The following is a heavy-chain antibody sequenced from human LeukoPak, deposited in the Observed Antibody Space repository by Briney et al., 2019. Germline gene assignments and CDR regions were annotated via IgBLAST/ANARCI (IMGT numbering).Heavy chain of an antibody. CDR3: ARGRGRWVTTGWFDP. J-gene: IGHJ5*02. V-gene: IGHV4-39*07. D-gene: IGHD4-17*01. CDR2: INHSGST. CDR1: GGSISSGRNY. Sequence: SETLSLTCSVSGGSISSGRNYWSWIRQPPGKGLEWIGEINHSGSTNYNPSLKSRVTISVDTSKNQFSLKLSSVTAADTAVYYCARGRGRWVTTGWFDPWGQGTLVTVSS.